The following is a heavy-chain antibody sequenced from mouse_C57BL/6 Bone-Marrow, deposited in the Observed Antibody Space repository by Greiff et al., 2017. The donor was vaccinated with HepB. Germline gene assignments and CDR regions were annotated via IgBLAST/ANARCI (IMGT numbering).Heavy chain of an antibody. Sequence: QVQLKQPGAELVKPGASVKLSCKASGYTFTSYWMPWVKQRPGQGLEWIGMIHPNSGSTNYNEKFKSKATLTVDKSSSTAYMQLSSLTSEDSAVYYCARIYYDYDGFAYWGQGTLVTVSA. V-gene: IGHV1-64*01. D-gene: IGHD2-4*01. CDR2: IHPNSGST. CDR3: ARIYYDYDGFAY. CDR1: GYTFTSYW. J-gene: IGHJ3*01.